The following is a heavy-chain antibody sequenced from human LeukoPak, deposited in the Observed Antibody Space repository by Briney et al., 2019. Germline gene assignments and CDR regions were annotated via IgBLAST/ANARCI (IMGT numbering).Heavy chain of an antibody. V-gene: IGHV1-69*04. D-gene: IGHD3-22*01. CDR3: ARDVPPYYYDSSGFTGFDY. J-gene: IGHJ4*02. CDR1: GGTFSSYA. Sequence: ASVKVSCKASGGTFSSYAISWVRQAPGQGLEWMGRIIPILGIANYAQKFQGRVTITADKSTSTAYMELSSLRSEDTAVYYCARDVPPYYYDSSGFTGFDYWGQGTVVTVSS. CDR2: IIPILGIA.